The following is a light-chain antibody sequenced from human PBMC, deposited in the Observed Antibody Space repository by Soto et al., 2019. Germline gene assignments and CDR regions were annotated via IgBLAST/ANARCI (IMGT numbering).Light chain of an antibody. V-gene: IGKV3-11*01. Sequence: EVVLTQSPPTLSLFPGERATLSCRASQSVSIYLAWYQQKPGQAPRLLIYDASNRATGIPARFSGSGSGTDFTLTISSLEPEDFAVYYCQQRSNWPPEITFGQGTRLEIK. CDR2: DAS. CDR3: QQRSNWPPEIT. CDR1: QSVSIY. J-gene: IGKJ5*01.